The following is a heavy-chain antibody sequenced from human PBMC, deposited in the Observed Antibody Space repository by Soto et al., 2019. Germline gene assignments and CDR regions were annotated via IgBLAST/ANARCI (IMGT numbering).Heavy chain of an antibody. CDR2: ISSSGSTI. D-gene: IGHD3-10*01. CDR3: ARDAVRGVITRLLDP. V-gene: IGHV3-11*01. J-gene: IGHJ5*02. Sequence: GGSLRLSCASSGFTFSSYAMILIRQATGKGLEWVSYISSSGSTIYYADSVKGRFTISRDNAKNSLYLQMNSLRAEDTAVYYCARDAVRGVITRLLDPWGQGTLVTVSS. CDR1: GFTFSSYA.